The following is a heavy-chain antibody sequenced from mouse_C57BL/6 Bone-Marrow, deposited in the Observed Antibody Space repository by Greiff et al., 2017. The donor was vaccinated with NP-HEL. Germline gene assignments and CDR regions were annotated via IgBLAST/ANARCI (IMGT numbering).Heavy chain of an antibody. CDR2: INPYNGDT. D-gene: IGHD2-3*01. V-gene: IGHV1-20*01. Sequence: DVQLQESGPELVKPGDSVKISCKASGYSFTGYFMNWVMQSHGKSLEWIGRINPYNGDTFYNQKFKGKATLTVDKSSSTAHMELRSLTSEDSAVYYCARERDGYYVAWFAYWGQGTLVTVSA. CDR1: GYSFTGYF. CDR3: ARERDGYYVAWFAY. J-gene: IGHJ3*01.